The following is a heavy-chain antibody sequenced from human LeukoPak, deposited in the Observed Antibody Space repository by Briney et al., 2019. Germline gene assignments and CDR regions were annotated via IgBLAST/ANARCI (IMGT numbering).Heavy chain of an antibody. CDR1: VFTFSNYA. J-gene: IGHJ3*02. Sequence: GGSLRLSCAASVFTFSNYAVTWVRQAPGKGLEWVSAISGSGGSTYYADSVKGRFTISRDNSKNTLYLQMNSLRAEDTAVYYCAKEITMIPSGAFDIWGQGTMVTVSS. CDR3: AKEITMIPSGAFDI. CDR2: ISGSGGST. D-gene: IGHD3-22*01. V-gene: IGHV3-23*01.